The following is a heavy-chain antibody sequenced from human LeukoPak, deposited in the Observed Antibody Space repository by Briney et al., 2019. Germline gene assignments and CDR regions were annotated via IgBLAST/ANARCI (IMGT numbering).Heavy chain of an antibody. V-gene: IGHV3-33*08. CDR3: ARNQDYGVYNSVGAFDI. Sequence: GGSLRLSCAASGFTFSGYSMNWVRQAPGKGLEWVAVIWYDGSNKYYADSVKGRFTISRDNSKNTLYLQMNSLRAEDTAVYYCARNQDYGVYNSVGAFDIWGQGTMVTVSS. J-gene: IGHJ3*02. CDR1: GFTFSGYS. D-gene: IGHD4-17*01. CDR2: IWYDGSNK.